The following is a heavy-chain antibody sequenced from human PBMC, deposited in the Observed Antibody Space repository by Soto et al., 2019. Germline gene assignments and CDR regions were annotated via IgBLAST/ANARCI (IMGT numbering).Heavy chain of an antibody. V-gene: IGHV4-59*01. CDR3: ARSGNSNGLVFDY. J-gene: IGHJ4*02. CDR1: GGSINGYY. D-gene: IGHD6-19*01. CDR2: IFYGGSS. Sequence: SETLSLTCIVSGGSINGYYWSWIRQPPGKGLEWIGYIFYGGSSRQNPSLNSRVTVSADASKNEFSLRLTSVTAADTAVYYCARSGNSNGLVFDYWGQGALVTVSS.